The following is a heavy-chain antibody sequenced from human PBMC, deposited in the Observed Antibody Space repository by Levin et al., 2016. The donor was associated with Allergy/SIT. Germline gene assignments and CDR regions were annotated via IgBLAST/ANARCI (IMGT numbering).Heavy chain of an antibody. V-gene: IGHV1-3*01. Sequence: WVRQAPGQRLEWMGWINAGNGNTKYSQKFQGRVTITRDTSASTAYMELSSLRSEDTAVYYCARASTVTTSFDYWGQGTLVTVSS. CDR2: INAGNGNT. J-gene: IGHJ4*02. D-gene: IGHD4-11*01. CDR3: ARASTVTTSFDY.